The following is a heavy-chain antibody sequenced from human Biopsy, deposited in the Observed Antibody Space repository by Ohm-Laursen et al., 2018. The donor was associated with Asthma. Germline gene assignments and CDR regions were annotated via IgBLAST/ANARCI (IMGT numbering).Heavy chain of an antibody. CDR3: AREGVAGTHIED. CDR1: RFTYE. D-gene: IGHD6-19*01. V-gene: IGHV3-30-3*01. CDR2: ISYDGSSI. Sequence: SLRLSCAASRFTYEMHWVRQAPGKGLEWVAVISYDGSSIYYADSVKGRFTISRDNSKNTLSLQMNSLTAEDTAVYYRAREGVAGTHIEDWGQGTLVTASS. J-gene: IGHJ4*02.